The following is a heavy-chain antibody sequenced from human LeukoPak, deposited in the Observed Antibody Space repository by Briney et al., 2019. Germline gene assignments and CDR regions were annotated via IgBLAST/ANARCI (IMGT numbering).Heavy chain of an antibody. D-gene: IGHD3-10*01. CDR1: GYTFTIYG. V-gene: IGHV1-18*01. J-gene: IGHJ3*02. CDR3: ARDRTLGVFDAFDI. Sequence: ASVKVSFKASGYTFTIYGISWVRQAPGQGVEGMGWISAYNGNTNYAQKLQGRVTMTTDTSTSTAYMELRSLRSDDTAVYYCARDRTLGVFDAFDIWGQGTMVTVSS. CDR2: ISAYNGNT.